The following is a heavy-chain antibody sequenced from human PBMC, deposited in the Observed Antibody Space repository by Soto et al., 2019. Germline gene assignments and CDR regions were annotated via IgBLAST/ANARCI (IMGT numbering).Heavy chain of an antibody. Sequence: GASVKVSCKASGYTFTGYYMHWVRQAPGQGLEWMGWINPNSGGTNYAQKFQGWVTMTRDTSISTAYMELSRLRSDDTAVYYCARARHGSGPYYYYYGMDVWGQGTTVTVSS. J-gene: IGHJ6*02. CDR1: GYTFTGYY. D-gene: IGHD3-10*01. CDR3: ARARHGSGPYYYYYGMDV. V-gene: IGHV1-2*04. CDR2: INPNSGGT.